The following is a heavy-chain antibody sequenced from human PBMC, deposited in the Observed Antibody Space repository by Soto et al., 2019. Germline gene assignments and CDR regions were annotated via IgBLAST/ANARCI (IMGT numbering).Heavy chain of an antibody. Sequence: PSETLSLTCTVSGGSISSSNYYWGWIRQPPGKGLEWIGSIYYSGSTYYSPSLKSRVTISVDTSKNQFSLKLSSVTAADTAVYYCARVGSLAVAGTTEPVVAFESLYYFDYWGQGTLVTVSS. CDR1: GGSISSSNYY. J-gene: IGHJ4*02. V-gene: IGHV4-39*01. CDR2: IYYSGST. CDR3: ARVGSLAVAGTTEPVVAFESLYYFDY. D-gene: IGHD6-19*01.